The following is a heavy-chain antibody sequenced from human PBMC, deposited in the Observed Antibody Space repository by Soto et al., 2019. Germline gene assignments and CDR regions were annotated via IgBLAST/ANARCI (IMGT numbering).Heavy chain of an antibody. J-gene: IGHJ4*02. CDR3: ARDTGGSYDF. V-gene: IGHV3-72*01. CDR2: TRNKANSYSP. CDR1: GFTFSDYY. D-gene: IGHD1-26*01. Sequence: EVQLVESGGGLVQPGGSLRLSCAASGFTFSDYYMDWVRQVPGKGLEWVGSTRNKANSYSPEYAPSVKGRFIISRHDLEDSMYLQMNRLKTEDTAVYYCARDTGGSYDFWGQGALVTVSS.